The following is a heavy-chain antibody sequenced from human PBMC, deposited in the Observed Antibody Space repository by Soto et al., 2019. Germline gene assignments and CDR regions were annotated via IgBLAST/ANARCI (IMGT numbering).Heavy chain of an antibody. D-gene: IGHD3-9*01. Sequence: ASVKVSCKGSGYTFTNYGLDWVRQAPGQGPEWVGWISGYNGDTNYAQKFQGRVTMTTDTSTSTAYMELRSLRSDDTAVYYCAMLFLTSITPEALNDYWGQGTLVTVSS. CDR3: AMLFLTSITPEALNDY. V-gene: IGHV1-18*01. J-gene: IGHJ4*02. CDR2: ISGYNGDT. CDR1: GYTFTNYG.